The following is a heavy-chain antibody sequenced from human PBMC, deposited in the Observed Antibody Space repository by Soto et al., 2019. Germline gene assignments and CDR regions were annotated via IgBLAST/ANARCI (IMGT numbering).Heavy chain of an antibody. Sequence: QVQLQESGPGLVKPSETLSLTCTVSGDSISTYYWSWIRQPPGKGLEWIGYIYYSGSTNYNPSLKSRVTISVDTSKNQFSLKLSSVTAADTAVYYGERFRWGSPYGMDVWGQGTTVTVFS. CDR3: ERFRWGSPYGMDV. CDR1: GDSISTYY. CDR2: IYYSGST. J-gene: IGHJ6*02. V-gene: IGHV4-59*01. D-gene: IGHD2-21*01.